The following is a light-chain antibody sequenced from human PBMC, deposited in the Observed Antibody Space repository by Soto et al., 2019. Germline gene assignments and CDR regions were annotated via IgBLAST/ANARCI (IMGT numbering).Light chain of an antibody. J-gene: IGKJ4*01. CDR1: QSISSSY. V-gene: IGKV3D-20*02. CDR3: QQRSNWPLT. Sequence: EIVLTQSPGTLSLSPWERATLSCRASQSISSSYLAWYQQKPGQAPRLLIYGASTRATGIPDRFTGRGSGTDFSLTISRLEPEDFAVYYCQQRSNWPLTFGGGTKVDIK. CDR2: GAS.